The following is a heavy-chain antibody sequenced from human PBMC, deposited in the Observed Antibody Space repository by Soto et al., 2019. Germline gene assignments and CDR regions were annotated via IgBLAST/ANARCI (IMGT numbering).Heavy chain of an antibody. CDR2: IYYSGST. D-gene: IGHD6-13*01. J-gene: IGHJ6*02. V-gene: IGHV4-59*01. CDR1: GGSISSYY. CDR3: ARERSMAAAGSLYYYYYGMDV. Sequence: PSETLSLTCTVSGGSISSYYWSWIRQPPGKGLEWIGYIYYSGSTNYNPSLKSRVTISVDTSKNQFSLKLSSVTAADTAVYYCARERSMAAAGSLYYYYYGMDVWGQGTTVTVS.